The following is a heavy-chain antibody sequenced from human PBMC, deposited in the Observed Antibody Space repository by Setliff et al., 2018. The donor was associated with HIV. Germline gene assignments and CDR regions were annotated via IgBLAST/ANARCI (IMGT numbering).Heavy chain of an antibody. J-gene: IGHJ5*02. CDR3: ARDFVEGIAVTDWFDP. CDR2: ISAYNGNK. V-gene: IGHV1-18*01. Sequence: ASVKVSCKASGYTFTSYGISWVRQAPGQGLEWMGWISAYNGNKNYAQKLQGRVTMTTDTSTSTAYMELRSLRSDDTAVYYCARDFVEGIAVTDWFDPWGQGTLVTVSS. D-gene: IGHD6-19*01. CDR1: GYTFTSYG.